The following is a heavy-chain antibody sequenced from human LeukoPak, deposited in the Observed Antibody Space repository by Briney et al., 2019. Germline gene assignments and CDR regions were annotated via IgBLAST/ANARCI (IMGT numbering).Heavy chain of an antibody. V-gene: IGHV1-69*04. D-gene: IGHD6-13*01. Sequence: SVKVSCKASGGTFSSYTISWVRQAPGQGLEWMGRIIPILGIANYAQKFQGRVTITADKSTGTAYMELSSLRSEDTAVYYCARDSSSWYNWFDPWGQGTLVTISS. CDR1: GGTFSSYT. J-gene: IGHJ5*02. CDR2: IIPILGIA. CDR3: ARDSSSWYNWFDP.